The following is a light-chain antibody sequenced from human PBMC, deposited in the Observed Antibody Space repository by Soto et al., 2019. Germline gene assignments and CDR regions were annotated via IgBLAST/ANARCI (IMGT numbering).Light chain of an antibody. CDR2: LAS. CDR3: QQTYKTPLT. CDR1: QSISNY. V-gene: IGKV1-39*01. Sequence: DIQMTQSPSSLSASVGDRVTITCRASQSISNYLNWYQQRPGKAPKLLIYLASSLSSGVPSKFSGSGSGTDFTLTISVLQPEDSATYYCQQTYKTPLTFGPGTRVDLK. J-gene: IGKJ3*01.